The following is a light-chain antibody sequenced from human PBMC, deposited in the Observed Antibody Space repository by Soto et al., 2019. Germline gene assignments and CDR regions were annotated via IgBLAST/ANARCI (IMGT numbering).Light chain of an antibody. CDR2: GNT. Sequence: QSELTQPPSVSGAPGQRVTISCTRSSSNIGSTYDVQWYQQLPGTAPKLLIHGNTDRPSGVPDRFSGSKSGTSASLAITGLQADDEADYYCQSYDDSLSVHYVFGTGTKVTVL. CDR1: SSNIGSTYD. V-gene: IGLV1-40*01. J-gene: IGLJ1*01. CDR3: QSYDDSLSVHYV.